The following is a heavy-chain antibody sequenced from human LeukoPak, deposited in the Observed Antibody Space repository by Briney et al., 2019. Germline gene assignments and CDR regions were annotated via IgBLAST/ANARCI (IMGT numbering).Heavy chain of an antibody. J-gene: IGHJ4*02. V-gene: IGHV3-7*03. CDR2: IAKDGSET. Sequence: GGSLTLSCAASGFSFSTYWMSWVRQAPGNGLEWVANIAKDGSETYYVDSVMGRLTISKDNAKNSLYLQMNSLRAEDTAVYYCASLLWSSYSSDYWGRGTLVTVSS. D-gene: IGHD3-3*01. CDR1: GFSFSTYW. CDR3: ASLLWSSYSSDY.